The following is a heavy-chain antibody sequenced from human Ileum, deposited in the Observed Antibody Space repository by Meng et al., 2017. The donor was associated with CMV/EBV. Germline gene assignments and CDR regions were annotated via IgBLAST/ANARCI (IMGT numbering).Heavy chain of an antibody. Sequence: SCFPFTHSCLPCFPLPPCPRLYCLPLLLFSARHSSYADSLNGRFTISRDNSKNTVFLQMNNVRVEDTAVYYCARSSYHVTRSYFIDYWGQGTLVTVSS. D-gene: IGHD3-10*01. CDR3: ARSSYHVTRSYFIDY. CDR2: LLFSARHS. CDR1: CFPFTHSC. J-gene: IGHJ4*02. V-gene: IGHV3-30*12.